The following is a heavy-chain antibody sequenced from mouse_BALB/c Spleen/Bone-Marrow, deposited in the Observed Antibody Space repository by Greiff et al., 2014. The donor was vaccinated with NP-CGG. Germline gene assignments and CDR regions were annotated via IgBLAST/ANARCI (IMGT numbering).Heavy chain of an antibody. Sequence: QVQLQQPGPGLVAPSQSLSITCTVSGFSLTSYGVHWVRQPPGKGLEWLGVIWAGGSTNYNSALMSRLSISKDNSKSQVFLKMNSLQTDDTAMYYCARGADAHYDAMDYWGQGTSVTVSS. CDR1: GFSLTSYG. CDR2: IWAGGST. J-gene: IGHJ4*01. V-gene: IGHV2-9*02. D-gene: IGHD1-1*02. CDR3: ARGADAHYDAMDY.